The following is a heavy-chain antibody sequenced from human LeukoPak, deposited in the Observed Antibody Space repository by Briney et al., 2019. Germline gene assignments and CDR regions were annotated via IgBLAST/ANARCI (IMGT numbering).Heavy chain of an antibody. CDR3: ARDTTVASGMQY. Sequence: PSETLSLTCTVSGGSISTFSWSWVRQFPGKGLEWIGSIYIKTTNYNPSLNSRVAISVDTSKNQFSLSLDSVTTADTAVYYCARDTTVASGMQYWGQGTLVTVSS. V-gene: IGHV4-59*01. CDR2: IYIKTT. CDR1: GGSISTFS. D-gene: IGHD6-19*01. J-gene: IGHJ4*02.